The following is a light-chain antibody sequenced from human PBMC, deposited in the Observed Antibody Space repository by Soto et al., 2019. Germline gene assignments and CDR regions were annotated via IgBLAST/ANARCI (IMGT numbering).Light chain of an antibody. J-gene: IGKJ4*01. V-gene: IGKV1-5*01. CDR3: QQANSFPLT. CDR1: QSISSW. Sequence: DIQMTQSPSTLSASVGERVTITCRASQSISSWLAWYQQKPGKAPRLLISDASTLESGVPSRFSGKRSGTEFTLTISSLQPEDFAIYYCQQANSFPLTFGGGTKVDIK. CDR2: DAS.